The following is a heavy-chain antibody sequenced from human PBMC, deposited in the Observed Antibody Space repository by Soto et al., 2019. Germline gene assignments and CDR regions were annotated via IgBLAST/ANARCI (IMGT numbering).Heavy chain of an antibody. CDR1: GFSLSASGAS. J-gene: IGHJ5*02. CDR3: VHRLDVPGLAFDP. CDR2: IYWNDDK. V-gene: IGHV2-5*01. D-gene: IGHD3-10*02. Sequence: SGPTLVNPTQTLRLTCAFSGFSLSASGASAGWIRQPPGKALEWLAHIYWNDDKRYSPSLRSRLTISKDTSKNQVVLTFTNMDPADTGTYYCVHRLDVPGLAFDPWGQGTLVTVSS.